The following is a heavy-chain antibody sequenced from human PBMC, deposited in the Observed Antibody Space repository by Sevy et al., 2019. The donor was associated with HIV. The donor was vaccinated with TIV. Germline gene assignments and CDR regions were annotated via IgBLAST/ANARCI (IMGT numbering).Heavy chain of an antibody. V-gene: IGHV4-39*01. CDR3: ARHTYYYVSRGYSHYVMDV. CDR2: IYYSGST. Sequence: SETLSRTCTVSGGSISRSSYYWGWFRQPPGRGLEWIGNIYYSGSTSYNPSLKSRVTISIDTSKNQFSRKLSSVTAADTAVYYCARHTYYYVSRGYSHYVMDVWGQGTTVTVSS. D-gene: IGHD3-22*01. CDR1: GGSISRSSYY. J-gene: IGHJ6*01.